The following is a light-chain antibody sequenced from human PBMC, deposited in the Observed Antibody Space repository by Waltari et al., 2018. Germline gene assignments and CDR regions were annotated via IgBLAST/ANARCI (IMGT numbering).Light chain of an antibody. CDR2: DDR. Sequence: SYVLTPPPPVSVAPGQPARITSYGNKLESKSVHWFKQKPGQAPVLVVYDDRDRPSGVPERVSGYNSGNTATLTISRVEVGDEADYHCQVWDSNSDHVVFGGGTRLTVL. V-gene: IGLV3-21*02. CDR1: KLESKS. CDR3: QVWDSNSDHVV. J-gene: IGLJ2*01.